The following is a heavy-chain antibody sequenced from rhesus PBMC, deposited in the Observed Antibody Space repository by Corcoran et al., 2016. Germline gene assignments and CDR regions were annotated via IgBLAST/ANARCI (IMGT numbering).Heavy chain of an antibody. CDR1: GFTFSSYG. CDR2: INSGGGST. J-gene: IGHJ6*01. Sequence: EVQLVETGGGLVQPGGSLTLSCAASGFTFSSYGMSWVRQAPGKGLEWVSAINSGGGSTYYADSVKGRFTISRDNSKNTLSLEMNSLRTEDTAVYYCAKTLYCSGSGCYGLDSWGQGVVVTVSS. CDR3: AKTLYCSGSGCYGLDS. D-gene: IGHD2-21*01. V-gene: IGHV3S5*01.